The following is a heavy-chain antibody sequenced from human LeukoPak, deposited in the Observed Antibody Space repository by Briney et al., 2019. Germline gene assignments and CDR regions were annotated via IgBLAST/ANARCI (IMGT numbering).Heavy chain of an antibody. CDR2: ISPSGDIT. J-gene: IGHJ3*01. CDR3: VRDLHWGGFDV. V-gene: IGHV3-23*01. D-gene: IGHD7-27*01. Sequence: GGSLRLSCAASGFIFSSYEMNWVRQAPGKGLEWVSGISPSGDITYYADSVMGRFSISRDNPKSTVSLQMSSLRAEDTALYYCVRDLHWGGFDVWGQGTMVTVSS. CDR1: GFIFSSYE.